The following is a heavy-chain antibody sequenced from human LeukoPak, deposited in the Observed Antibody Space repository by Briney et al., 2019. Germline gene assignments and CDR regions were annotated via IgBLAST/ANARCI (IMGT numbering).Heavy chain of an antibody. CDR1: GFTFGSFS. CDR2: ISSRSSTI. V-gene: IGHV3-48*04. CDR3: AREDKWYFDL. Sequence: PGGSLRLSCAASGFTFGSFSMNWVHQAPGKGLEWVSYISSRSSTIHYADSVKGRFTISRDNAKNSLYLHMNSLRAEDTAVYYCAREDKWYFDLWGRGTLVTVSS. J-gene: IGHJ2*01.